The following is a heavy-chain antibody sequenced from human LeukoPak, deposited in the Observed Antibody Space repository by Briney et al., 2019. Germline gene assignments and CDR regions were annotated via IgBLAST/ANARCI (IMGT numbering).Heavy chain of an antibody. V-gene: IGHV7-4-1*02. CDR1: GYTFTNYT. CDR2: VNTNTGNP. D-gene: IGHD3-22*01. Sequence: ASVKVSCKASGYTFTNYTLNWVRQAPGQGLEYMGWVNTNTGNPTYAQGFTGRFVFSSDSSVSTAYLQITSLKADDSAIYFCASCNDSSGYFAYWGQGTLVTVSS. CDR3: ASCNDSSGYFAY. J-gene: IGHJ4*02.